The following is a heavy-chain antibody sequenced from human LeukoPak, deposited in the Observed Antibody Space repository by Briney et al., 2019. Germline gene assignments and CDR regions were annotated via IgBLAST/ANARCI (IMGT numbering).Heavy chain of an antibody. D-gene: IGHD3-10*01. Sequence: ASVKVSCKASGYTFTSYDINWVRQATGQGLEWMGWMNPNSGNTGYAQKFQGRVTMTRNTSISTAYMELSRLRSDDTAVYYCARGTYYGSGSYWENWGQGTLVTVSS. V-gene: IGHV1-8*01. CDR1: GYTFTSYD. CDR3: ARGTYYGSGSYWEN. J-gene: IGHJ4*02. CDR2: MNPNSGNT.